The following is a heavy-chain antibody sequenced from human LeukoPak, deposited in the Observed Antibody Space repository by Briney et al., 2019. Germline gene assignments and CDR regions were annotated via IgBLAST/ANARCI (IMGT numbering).Heavy chain of an antibody. J-gene: IGHJ4*02. V-gene: IGHV3-21*01. CDR3: ARETFCTNTTCPIGDQFDY. Sequence: GRTLRLSCAASGVTFSDFYMTWVRQAPGKGREWGSSISSSSLYIYYADSLKGTFTISRDNAKNSLYLQMNSLRAEDTAVYYCARETFCTNTTCPIGDQFDYWGQRNLVTVSS. CDR2: ISSSSLYI. D-gene: IGHD2-2*01. CDR1: GVTFSDFY.